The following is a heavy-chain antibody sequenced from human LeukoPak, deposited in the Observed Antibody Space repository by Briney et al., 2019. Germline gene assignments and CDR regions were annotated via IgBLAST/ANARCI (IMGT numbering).Heavy chain of an antibody. CDR1: GGTFSSYA. CDR2: IIPIFGTA. Sequence: GASVKVSCKASGGTFSSYAISWVRQAPGQGLEWMGGIIPIFGTANYAQKFQGRVTIAADESTSTAYMELSSLRPEDTAVYYCVRDDPSGSYYPLFDYWGQGTLVTVSS. J-gene: IGHJ4*02. CDR3: VRDDPSGSYYPLFDY. V-gene: IGHV1-69*13. D-gene: IGHD1-26*01.